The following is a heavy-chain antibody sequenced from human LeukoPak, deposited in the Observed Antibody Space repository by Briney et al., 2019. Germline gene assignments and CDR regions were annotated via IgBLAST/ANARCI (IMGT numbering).Heavy chain of an antibody. CDR3: ANLYDTSDYYSDY. CDR1: GGSFSGYF. CDR2: INHSGST. J-gene: IGHJ4*02. Sequence: SETLSLTCAVYGGSFSGYFWSWIHQPPGKGLEWIGEINHSGSTNYNPSLKSRVTISVDTSKNQFSLKLSSVTAADTAVYYCANLYDTSDYYSDYWGQGTLVTVSS. V-gene: IGHV4-34*01. D-gene: IGHD3-22*01.